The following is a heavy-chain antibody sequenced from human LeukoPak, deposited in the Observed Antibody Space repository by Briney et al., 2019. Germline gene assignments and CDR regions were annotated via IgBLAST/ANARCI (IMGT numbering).Heavy chain of an antibody. Sequence: GGSLRLSCAAPGFTFSSYAMSWVRQAPGKGLEWVSAISGSGGSTYYADSVKGRFTISRDNSKNTLYLQMNSLRAEDTAVYYCAKDQWELLGYFDYWGQGTLVTVSS. CDR3: AKDQWELLGYFDY. J-gene: IGHJ4*02. CDR2: ISGSGGST. D-gene: IGHD1-26*01. CDR1: GFTFSSYA. V-gene: IGHV3-23*01.